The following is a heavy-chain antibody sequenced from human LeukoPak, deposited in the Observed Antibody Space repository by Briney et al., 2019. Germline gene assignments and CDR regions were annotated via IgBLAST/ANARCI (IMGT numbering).Heavy chain of an antibody. CDR1: GGSISSYY. Sequence: PLETLSLTCTVSGGSISSYYWSWIRQPAGKGLEWIGRIYTSGSTNYNPSLKSRVTMSVDTSKNQFSLKLSSVTAADTAVYYCARVYSYDFWSGYLDYWGQGTLVTVSS. CDR3: ARVYSYDFWSGYLDY. J-gene: IGHJ4*02. V-gene: IGHV4-4*07. D-gene: IGHD3-3*01. CDR2: IYTSGST.